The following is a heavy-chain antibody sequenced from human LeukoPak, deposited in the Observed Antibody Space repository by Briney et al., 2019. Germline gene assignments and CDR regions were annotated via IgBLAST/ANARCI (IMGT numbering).Heavy chain of an antibody. CDR2: VFYSGST. Sequence: AETLTLTCSVSGGSISSYYRSWIRQPPGKALEWIGHVFYSGSTNYNPSLKSRVTISVDTSKNKFYLKQSSVTAADTALYYCATRYYYHTGGYNWSYFDYWGQGTLVTVSS. D-gene: IGHD3-22*01. J-gene: IGHJ4*02. CDR3: ATRYYYHTGGYNWSYFDY. CDR1: GGSISSYY. V-gene: IGHV4-59*08.